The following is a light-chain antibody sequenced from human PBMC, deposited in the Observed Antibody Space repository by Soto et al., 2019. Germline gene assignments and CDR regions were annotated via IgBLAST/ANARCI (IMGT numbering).Light chain of an antibody. CDR2: EGS. J-gene: IGLJ2*01. V-gene: IGLV2-23*01. CDR3: SSYAGSSTPVV. CDR1: SSDVGSYNL. Sequence: QSALTQPASVSGSPGQSITISCTGISSDVGSYNLVSWYQQHPGKAPKLMIYEGSKRPSGVSNRFSGSRPGNTASLTISGLQAEDEAHYYCSSYAGSSTPVVFGGGTKLTVL.